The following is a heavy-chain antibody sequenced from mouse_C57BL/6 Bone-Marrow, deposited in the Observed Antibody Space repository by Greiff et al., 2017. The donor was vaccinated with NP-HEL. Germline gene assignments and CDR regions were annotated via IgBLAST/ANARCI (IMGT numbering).Heavy chain of an antibody. CDR2: IYPGNGDT. D-gene: IGHD2-1*01. CDR3: ARGIGSTMAFDY. CDR1: GYTFTSYN. Sequence: QVQLKESGAELVRPGASVKMSCKASGYTFTSYNMHWVKQTPRQGLEWIGAIYPGNGDTSYNQKFKGKATLTVDKSSSTAYMQLSSLTSEDSAVYLCARGIGSTMAFDYWGQGTTLTVSS. J-gene: IGHJ2*01. V-gene: IGHV1-12*01.